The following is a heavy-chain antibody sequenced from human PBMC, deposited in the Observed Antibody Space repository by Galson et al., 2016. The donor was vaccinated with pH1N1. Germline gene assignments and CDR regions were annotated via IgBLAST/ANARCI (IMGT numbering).Heavy chain of an antibody. D-gene: IGHD3-9*01. V-gene: IGHV1-2*06. J-gene: IGHJ3*02. CDR3: AKAGAVLRYFDWLFDAFDI. Sequence: SVKVSCKASGYTFTEYYIHWVRQAPGQGLEWMGRINSKTGRTDYAQSFQGRVTMTRDTSITTVYMELSSLRSDDTAVYYCAKAGAVLRYFDWLFDAFDIWGQGTMVAVSS. CDR1: GYTFTEYY. CDR2: INSKTGRT.